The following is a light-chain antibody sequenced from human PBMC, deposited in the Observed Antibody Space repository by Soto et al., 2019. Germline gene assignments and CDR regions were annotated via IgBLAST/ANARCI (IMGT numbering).Light chain of an antibody. CDR3: QQRSNWPPYT. V-gene: IGKV3-11*01. J-gene: IGKJ2*01. Sequence: EIVLTQSPATLSLSPGERATISCRASQSVRSYLAWYQQKPGQAPRLLIYDASNRATGIPARFSGSGSGTDFTLTISSPEPEDFAVYYCQQRSNWPPYTFGQGTKLEIK. CDR1: QSVRSY. CDR2: DAS.